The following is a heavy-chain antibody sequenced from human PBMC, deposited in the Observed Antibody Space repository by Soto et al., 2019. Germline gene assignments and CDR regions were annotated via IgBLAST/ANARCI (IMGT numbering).Heavy chain of an antibody. V-gene: IGHV3-30*18. CDR1: GFTFSSYG. D-gene: IGHD6-19*01. CDR2: ISYDGSNK. CDR3: AKDLAVAERYYYYGMDV. J-gene: IGHJ6*02. Sequence: QVQLVESGGGVVQPGRSLRLSCAASGFTFSSYGMHWVRQAPGKGLEWVAVISYDGSNKYYADSVKGRFTISRDTSKNTLYLQMNSLRAEDTAVYYCAKDLAVAERYYYYGMDVWGQGTTVTVSS.